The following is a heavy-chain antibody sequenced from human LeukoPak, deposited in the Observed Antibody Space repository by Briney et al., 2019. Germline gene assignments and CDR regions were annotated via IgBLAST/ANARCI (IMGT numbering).Heavy chain of an antibody. J-gene: IGHJ4*02. Sequence: GGSLRLSCAASGFTFSSYAMSWVRQAPGKGLEWVSVISDPGGSTYYADSVKGRFTISRDNSKNTLYLQMNSLRAEDTAVYYCAKEITRPNRAVAGLNYWGQGTLVTVSS. D-gene: IGHD6-19*01. CDR1: GFTFSSYA. CDR2: ISDPGGST. CDR3: AKEITRPNRAVAGLNY. V-gene: IGHV3-23*01.